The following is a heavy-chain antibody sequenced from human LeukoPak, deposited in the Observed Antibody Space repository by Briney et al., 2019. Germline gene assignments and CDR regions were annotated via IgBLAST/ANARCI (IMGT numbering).Heavy chain of an antibody. CDR3: ASWGIYNWNENWFDP. D-gene: IGHD1-1*01. J-gene: IGHJ5*02. CDR1: GYTFTSYD. V-gene: IGHV1-8*01. CDR2: MNPNSGNT. Sequence: GASVKVSCKASGYTFTSYDINWVRQATGQGLEWMGWMNPNSGNTGYAQKFQGRVTMTRNTSISTAYMELSRLRSDDTAVYYCASWGIYNWNENWFDPWGQGTLVTVSS.